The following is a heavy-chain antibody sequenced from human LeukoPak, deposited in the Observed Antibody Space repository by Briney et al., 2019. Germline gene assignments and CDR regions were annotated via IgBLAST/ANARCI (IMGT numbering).Heavy chain of an antibody. V-gene: IGHV3-7*01. CDR2: IKVDGREK. D-gene: IGHD3-10*01. CDR3: ARDSRGGFDC. CDR1: GFTFSSDW. J-gene: IGHJ4*02. Sequence: PGGSLRLSCAAPGFTFSSDWMSWVRQAPGRGLEWVAKIKVDGREKDYLDSVKGRFTISRDNAKNSLYLQMDSLRAEDTAMYYCARDSRGGFDCWGQGTLVTVSS.